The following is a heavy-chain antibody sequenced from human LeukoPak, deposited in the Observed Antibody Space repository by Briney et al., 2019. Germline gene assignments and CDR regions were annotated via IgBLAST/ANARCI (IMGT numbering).Heavy chain of an antibody. CDR2: LYYSGNT. CDR3: ARVYGYNFYYFDY. CDR1: GGSISSYY. D-gene: IGHD5-24*01. V-gene: IGHV4-59*01. J-gene: IGHJ4*02. Sequence: PSETLSLTCTVSGGSISSYYWSWIRQPPGKGLEWIVYLYYSGNTNYNPSLKSRATISVDTSKNQFSLKLTSVTAADTAVYYCARVYGYNFYYFDYWGQGILVTVSS.